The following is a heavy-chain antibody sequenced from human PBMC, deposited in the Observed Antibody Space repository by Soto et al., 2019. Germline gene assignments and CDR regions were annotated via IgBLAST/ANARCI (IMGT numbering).Heavy chain of an antibody. Sequence: EVQLVESGGGLVQPGGSLRLSCAPSGFTFSLYSMSWVRQAPGKGLEWVSYISRSSTGIHYADSVKGRFTISRDDATNAMHLQMNSLRDGDTAVYYCARAVTWGLDVWGQGTTVSISS. CDR2: ISRSSTGI. J-gene: IGHJ6*02. V-gene: IGHV3-48*02. D-gene: IGHD3-10*01. CDR1: GFTFSLYS. CDR3: ARAVTWGLDV.